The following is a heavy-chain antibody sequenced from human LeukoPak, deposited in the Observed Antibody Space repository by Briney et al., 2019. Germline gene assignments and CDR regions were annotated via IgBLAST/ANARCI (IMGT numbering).Heavy chain of an antibody. Sequence: GAPLQISCQGSGSSFTSYWIGWVRQLPGKGLEWMGIIYPGDSDTRYSPSFQGQVTISADKSISTAYLQWSSLKASDTAMYYCARLKGYDSSGYYYEGFDYWGQGTLVTVSS. V-gene: IGHV5-51*01. D-gene: IGHD3-22*01. CDR2: IYPGDSDT. J-gene: IGHJ4*02. CDR3: ARLKGYDSSGYYYEGFDY. CDR1: GSSFTSYW.